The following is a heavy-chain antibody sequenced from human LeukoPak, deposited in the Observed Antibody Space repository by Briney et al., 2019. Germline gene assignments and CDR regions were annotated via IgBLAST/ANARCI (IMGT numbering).Heavy chain of an antibody. V-gene: IGHV3-48*01. CDR2: ISSSSSTI. CDR3: ARGYCSSTSCGGMDV. J-gene: IGHJ6*04. D-gene: IGHD2-2*01. Sequence: GGSLRLSCAASGFTFSSYSMNWVRQAPGKGLEWVSFISSSSSTIYYADSVKGRFTISRDNAKNSLYLQMNSLRAEDTAVYYCARGYCSSTSCGGMDVWGKGTTVTVSS. CDR1: GFTFSSYS.